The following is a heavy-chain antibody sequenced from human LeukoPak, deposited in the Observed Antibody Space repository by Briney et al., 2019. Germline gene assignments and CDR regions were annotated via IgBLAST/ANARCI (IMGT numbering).Heavy chain of an antibody. D-gene: IGHD3-10*01. Sequence: GASVKVSCKASGYTFTGYYMHWVRQAPGQGLEWMGWINPNSGGTNYAQKFQGRVTMTRDTSISTAYMELSRLRSDDTAVYYCARDLRTMVRGVIGGVGYWGQGTLVTVSS. CDR3: ARDLRTMVRGVIGGVGY. CDR2: INPNSGGT. V-gene: IGHV1-2*02. J-gene: IGHJ4*02. CDR1: GYTFTGYY.